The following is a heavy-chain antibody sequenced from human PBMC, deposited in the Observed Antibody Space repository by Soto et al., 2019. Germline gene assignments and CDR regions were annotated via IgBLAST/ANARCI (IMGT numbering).Heavy chain of an antibody. J-gene: IGHJ4*02. CDR2: IYYSGST. D-gene: IGHD6-13*01. CDR3: ARQKNPYSSRSKLYPTKVRPPKNPPDY. CDR1: GGSISSSSYY. Sequence: SETLSLTCTVSGGSISSSSYYWGWIRQPPGKGLEWIGSIYYSGSTYYNPSLKSRVTISVDTSKNRFSLKLGSVTAADTAVYYCARQKNPYSSRSKLYPTKVRPPKNPPDYWGQGTLVTVSS. V-gene: IGHV4-39*01.